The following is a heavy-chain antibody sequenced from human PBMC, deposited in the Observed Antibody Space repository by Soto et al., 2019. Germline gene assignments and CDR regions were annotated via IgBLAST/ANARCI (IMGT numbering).Heavy chain of an antibody. CDR2: IIPIFGTA. Sequence: SVKVSCKASGGTFSSYTISWVRQAPGQGLECMGGIIPIFGTANYAQKFQGRVTITADESTSTAYMELSSLRSEDTAVYYCARDWGYCSGGSCYPSVGFPWFDPWGQGTLVTVSS. CDR3: ARDWGYCSGGSCYPSVGFPWFDP. CDR1: GGTFSSYT. J-gene: IGHJ5*02. V-gene: IGHV1-69*13. D-gene: IGHD2-15*01.